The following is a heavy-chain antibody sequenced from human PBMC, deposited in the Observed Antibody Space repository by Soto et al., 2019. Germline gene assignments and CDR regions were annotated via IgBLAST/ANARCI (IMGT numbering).Heavy chain of an antibody. Sequence: QVQLVQSGAEVKKPGSSVKVSCKASGGTFSSYTISWVRQAPGQGLEWMGRIIPSLGIANYAQKFQGRVTITADKSTSTAYMELSSLRSEDTAVYYCARASAAGTGDFDYWGQGTLVTVSS. CDR1: GGTFSSYT. CDR2: IIPSLGIA. CDR3: ARASAAGTGDFDY. V-gene: IGHV1-69*02. D-gene: IGHD6-13*01. J-gene: IGHJ4*02.